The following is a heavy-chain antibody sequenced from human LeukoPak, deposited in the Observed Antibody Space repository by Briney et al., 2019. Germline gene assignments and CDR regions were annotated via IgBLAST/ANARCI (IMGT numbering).Heavy chain of an antibody. CDR3: ARDFGDIVVVPAAMALDY. CDR1: GYTFTSYG. CDR2: ISAYNGNT. D-gene: IGHD2-2*01. V-gene: IGHV1-18*01. J-gene: IGHJ4*02. Sequence: ASVKVSCKACGYTFTSYGISWVRQALGQGLEWMGWISAYNGNTNYAQKLQGRVTMTTDTSTSTAYMELRSLRSDDTAVYYCARDFGDIVVVPAAMALDYWGQGTLVTVSS.